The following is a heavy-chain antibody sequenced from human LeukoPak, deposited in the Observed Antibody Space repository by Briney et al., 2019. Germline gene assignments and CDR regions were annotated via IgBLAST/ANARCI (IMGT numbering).Heavy chain of an antibody. CDR1: GFTFTSYS. CDR2: ISGGGGST. Sequence: GGSLRLSCAASGFTFTSYSMNWVRQAPGKGLEWVSTISGGGGSTYYADSVRGRFTISRDNSKNTLYLQVNSLRAEDTAVYYCAKGGKWDVTPFDYWGQGTLVTVSS. V-gene: IGHV3-23*01. D-gene: IGHD1-26*01. J-gene: IGHJ4*02. CDR3: AKGGKWDVTPFDY.